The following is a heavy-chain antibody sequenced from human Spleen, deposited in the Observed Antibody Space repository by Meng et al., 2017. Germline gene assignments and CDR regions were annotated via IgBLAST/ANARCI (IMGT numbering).Heavy chain of an antibody. CDR1: GGSFRDYY. D-gene: IGHD4-11*01. Sequence: QVELKAVGRGLLKPSALLCLSWVGSGGSFRDYYRRWIRQPPGKGLEWIGEINHSGSTNYNPSLESRATISVDTSQNNLSLKLSSVTAADSAVYYCARGPTTMAHDFDYWGQGTLVTVSS. V-gene: IGHV4-34*01. J-gene: IGHJ4*02. CDR2: INHSGST. CDR3: ARGPTTMAHDFDY.